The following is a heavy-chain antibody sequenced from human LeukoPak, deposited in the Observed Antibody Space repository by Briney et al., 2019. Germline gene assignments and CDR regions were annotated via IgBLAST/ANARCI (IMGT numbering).Heavy chain of an antibody. CDR1: GFTFSSYS. V-gene: IGHV3-21*01. CDR3: ARANGGTILGVATFDY. D-gene: IGHD3-3*01. Sequence: GGSLRLSCAASGFTFSSYSMNWVRQAPGKGLEWVSSISSSSSYIYYADSVKGRFTISRDNAKNSLYLQMNSLRAKDTAVYYCARANGGTILGVATFDYWGQGTLVTVSS. J-gene: IGHJ4*02. CDR2: ISSSSSYI.